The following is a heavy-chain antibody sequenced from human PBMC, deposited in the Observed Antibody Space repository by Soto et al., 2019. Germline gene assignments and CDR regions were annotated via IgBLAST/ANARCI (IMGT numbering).Heavy chain of an antibody. CDR2: ISGDNGNT. CDR1: GYSFTSYG. CDR3: AREKRSHYFDY. J-gene: IGHJ4*02. Sequence: QVQLVQSGAEVKKPGASVKVSCKASGYSFTSYGISWVRQAPGQGLEWMGWISGDNGNTNYAPKLQGRVTMTTDTSTSTAYMEMRSLRSDDTAVYYCAREKRSHYFDYWGQETLVTVSS. D-gene: IGHD4-17*01. V-gene: IGHV1-18*01.